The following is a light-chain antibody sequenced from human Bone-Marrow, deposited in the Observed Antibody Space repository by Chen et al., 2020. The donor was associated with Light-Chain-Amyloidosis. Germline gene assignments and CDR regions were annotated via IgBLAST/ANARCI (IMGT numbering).Light chain of an antibody. CDR2: GNS. CDR1: SSNIGAGYD. Sequence: QSVLTPPPSGSGAPGQRVTIPCTGSSSNIGAGYDVHWYQQLPGTAPKLLIYGNSNRPSGVPDRFSGSKSGTSASLAITGLQAEDEADYYCQSYDSSLSGPVVFGGGTKLTVL. CDR3: QSYDSSLSGPVV. J-gene: IGLJ2*01. V-gene: IGLV1-40*01.